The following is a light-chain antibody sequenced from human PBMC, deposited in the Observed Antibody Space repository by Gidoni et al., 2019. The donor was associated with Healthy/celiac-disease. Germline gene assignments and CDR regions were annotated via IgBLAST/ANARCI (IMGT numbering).Light chain of an antibody. CDR3: QQYGSSPLT. Sequence: EIVLTQSPGTLSLSPGERATLSCRASQSVSSSYLAWYQQKPGKAPRLLIYGASSRATGIPDRFSGSGSGTDFTLTISRLEPEDFAVYYCQQYGSSPLTFXGXTKVEIK. V-gene: IGKV3-20*01. CDR2: GAS. J-gene: IGKJ4*01. CDR1: QSVSSSY.